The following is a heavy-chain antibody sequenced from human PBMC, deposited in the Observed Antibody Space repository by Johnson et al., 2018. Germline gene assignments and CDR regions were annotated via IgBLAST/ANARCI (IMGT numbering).Heavy chain of an antibody. D-gene: IGHD2/OR15-2a*01. V-gene: IGHV3-49*03. J-gene: IGHJ6*03. Sequence: EVQLVESGGGLVQPGRSLRLSCTASGFTFGDYAMSWFRQAPGKGLEGVGFIRNKAYGGTTEYAASVKGRFAISRDDSKSIAYLQMNSLKTEDTAVYYCTNFQTEIYYYYYMDVWGKGTTVTVSS. CDR3: TNFQTEIYYYYYMDV. CDR1: GFTFGDYA. CDR2: IRNKAYGGTT.